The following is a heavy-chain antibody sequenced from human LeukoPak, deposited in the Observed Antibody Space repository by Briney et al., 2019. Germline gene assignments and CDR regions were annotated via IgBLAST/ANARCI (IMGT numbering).Heavy chain of an antibody. CDR3: ARTKDCTSVNYYRAFDI. J-gene: IGHJ3*02. CDR2: ISEDGCHS. D-gene: IGHD2-8*02. Sequence: GGSLRLSCAASGFSSDDSAMHWVRQAPGKGLQWVSIISEDGCHSYYTDSVEGRFTISRDNTKNYLYLQMNSLRAEDTAFYYCARTKDCTSVNYYRAFDIWGQGTLVTVSS. V-gene: IGHV3-43*02. CDR1: GFSSDDSA.